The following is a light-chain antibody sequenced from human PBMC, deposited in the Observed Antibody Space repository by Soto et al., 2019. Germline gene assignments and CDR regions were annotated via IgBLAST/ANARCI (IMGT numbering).Light chain of an antibody. CDR3: QQYGYSPLT. Sequence: EIVLTQSPGTLSLSPGERATLSCRASQSVRNSNFLAWYQQKPGQAPRLLIYGASSRATGIPDRFSGSGSGTDFTLTISRLEPEDFAVYDCQQYGYSPLTFGGGTKVEIK. J-gene: IGKJ4*01. V-gene: IGKV3-20*01. CDR1: QSVRNSN. CDR2: GAS.